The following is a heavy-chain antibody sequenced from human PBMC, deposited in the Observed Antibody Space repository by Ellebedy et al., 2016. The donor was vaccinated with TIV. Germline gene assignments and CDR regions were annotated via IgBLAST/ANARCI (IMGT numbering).Heavy chain of an antibody. CDR2: IYSGGST. Sequence: PGGSLRLSCAVSGFSASANYMSWVRQAPGKGLEWVSVIYSGGSTYYADSVKGRFTISRDNSKNTLYLQMSSLRAEDTAVYYCARRPSGGDWVYFDYWGQGTLVTVSS. V-gene: IGHV3-66*04. CDR1: GFSASANY. J-gene: IGHJ4*02. CDR3: ARRPSGGDWVYFDY. D-gene: IGHD3-16*01.